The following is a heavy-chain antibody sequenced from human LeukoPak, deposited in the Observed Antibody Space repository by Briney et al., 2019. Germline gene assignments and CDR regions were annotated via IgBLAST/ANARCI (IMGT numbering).Heavy chain of an antibody. Sequence: ESLKISCKGSGYSFTSYWIGWVRQMPGKGLEWMGIIYPGDSDTRYSPSFQGQVTISADKSISTAYLQWSSLKASDTAMYYCARQYYDFWSGYYEPFDYWGQGTLVTVSS. D-gene: IGHD3-3*01. V-gene: IGHV5-51*01. J-gene: IGHJ4*02. CDR3: ARQYYDFWSGYYEPFDY. CDR2: IYPGDSDT. CDR1: GYSFTSYW.